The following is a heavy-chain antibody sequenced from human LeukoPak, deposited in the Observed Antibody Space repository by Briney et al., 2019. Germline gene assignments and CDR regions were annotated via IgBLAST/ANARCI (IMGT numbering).Heavy chain of an antibody. CDR1: GGSISSGDYY. CDR3: ASRTPDDYYYYMDV. D-gene: IGHD2-2*01. V-gene: IGHV4-30-4*08. Sequence: SQTLSLTCSVSGGSISSGDYYWSWVRQPPGRGLEWIGYIYYSGTTYYSPSLKSRLTISVDTSKNQFSLKLSSVTAADTAVYYCASRTPDDYYYYMDVWGKGTTVTVSS. CDR2: IYYSGTT. J-gene: IGHJ6*03.